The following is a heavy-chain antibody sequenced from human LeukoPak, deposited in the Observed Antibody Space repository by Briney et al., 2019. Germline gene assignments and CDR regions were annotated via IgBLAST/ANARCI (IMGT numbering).Heavy chain of an antibody. CDR2: MYTSGST. Sequence: SETLSLTCTVSGGSISGYYWSWIRQPAGKGLEGIRRMYTSGSTNYNPSLKSRVTMSVDTSKNQFSLKLSSVTAADTAVYYCARDDSSSWYYFDYWGQGTLVTVSS. D-gene: IGHD6-13*01. CDR3: ARDDSSSWYYFDY. J-gene: IGHJ4*02. V-gene: IGHV4-4*07. CDR1: GGSISGYY.